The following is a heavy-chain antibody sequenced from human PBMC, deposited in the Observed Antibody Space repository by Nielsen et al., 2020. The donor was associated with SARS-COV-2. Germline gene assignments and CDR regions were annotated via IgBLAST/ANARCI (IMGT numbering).Heavy chain of an antibody. J-gene: IGHJ6*03. CDR1: GFTFSSTW. CDR2: INPSGSGT. V-gene: IGHV3-74*01. Sequence: GESLKISCVASGFTFSSTWMDWVRQAPGQGLVWVSRINPSGSGTAYADSVKGRFAVSRDNAENTVVLQIHSLRVEDTAVYYCAGGADFWSGTQKYYMDVWGKGTTVTVSS. D-gene: IGHD3-3*01. CDR3: AGGADFWSGTQKYYMDV.